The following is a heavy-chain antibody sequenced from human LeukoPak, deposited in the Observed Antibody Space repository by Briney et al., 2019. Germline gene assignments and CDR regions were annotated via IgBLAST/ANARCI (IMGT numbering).Heavy chain of an antibody. CDR1: GFTFSSYS. Sequence: GGSLRLSCAASGFTFSSYSMNWVRQAPGKGLEWVSYISSSSSTIYYADSVKGRFTISRDNAKNSLYLQMNSLRDEDTAVYYCARDEESNYVWGSYRSFDYWGQGTLVTVSS. CDR2: ISSSSSTI. J-gene: IGHJ4*02. CDR3: ARDEESNYVWGSYRSFDY. V-gene: IGHV3-48*02. D-gene: IGHD3-16*02.